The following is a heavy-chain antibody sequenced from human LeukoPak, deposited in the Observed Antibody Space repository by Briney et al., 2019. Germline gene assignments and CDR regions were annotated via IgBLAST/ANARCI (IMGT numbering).Heavy chain of an antibody. Sequence: QPGGSLRLSCAASGFTFGSYAMSWVRQAPGKGLEWVSAISNSGGNTFYADSGKGRFTISRDNSKNTLYLQMNSLRAEDTAVYYCAQQLGYRSDGSCYFTYWGQGTLVTVSS. D-gene: IGHD2-15*01. CDR3: AQQLGYRSDGSCYFTY. J-gene: IGHJ4*02. CDR2: ISNSGGNT. V-gene: IGHV3-23*01. CDR1: GFTFGSYA.